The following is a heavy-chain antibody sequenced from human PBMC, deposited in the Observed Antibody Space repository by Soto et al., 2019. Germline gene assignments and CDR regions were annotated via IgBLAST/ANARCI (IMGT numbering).Heavy chain of an antibody. CDR3: ARDRGSSRLWYFDY. D-gene: IGHD3-10*01. J-gene: IGHJ4*02. V-gene: IGHV1-2*04. CDR2: INPNSGGT. CDR1: GYTFTGYY. Sequence: QVQLMQSGAEVKKPGASVKVSCKASGYTFTGYYMHWVRQAPGQGLEWMGWINPNSGGTNYAQKFQGWVTMTRDTSISTAYMELSRLRSDDTAVYYCARDRGSSRLWYFDYWGQGTLVTVSS.